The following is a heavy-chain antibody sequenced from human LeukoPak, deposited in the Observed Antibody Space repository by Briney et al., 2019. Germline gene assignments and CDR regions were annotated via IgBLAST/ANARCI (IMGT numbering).Heavy chain of an antibody. J-gene: IGHJ3*02. D-gene: IGHD6-19*01. Sequence: GGSLRLSRAASGFTFSDDGMYWVRQGPRKGLEGVAGIWYDGSNKYYADSVKGRFTISRDNSKNTLYLQMNSLRAEDTAVYYCARGPGPYSSGYLGAFDIWGQGSMVTVSS. CDR1: GFTFSDDG. CDR3: ARGPGPYSSGYLGAFDI. CDR2: IWYDGSNK. V-gene: IGHV3-33*01.